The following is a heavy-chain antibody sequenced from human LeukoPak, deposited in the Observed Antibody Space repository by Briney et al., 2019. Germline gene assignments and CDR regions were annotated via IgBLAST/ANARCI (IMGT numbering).Heavy chain of an antibody. D-gene: IGHD4-17*01. CDR2: ITSSSYI. Sequence: GGYLRLSCAASGFTFNTYSMNWVRQAPGKGLEWVSYITSSSYIYYADSLKGGSTISRDNAQNSLYLPMNSLRAEDTAVYYCARAGYGDFYYYMDVWGKGTTVTVSS. J-gene: IGHJ6*03. CDR1: GFTFNTYS. CDR3: ARAGYGDFYYYMDV. V-gene: IGHV3-21*06.